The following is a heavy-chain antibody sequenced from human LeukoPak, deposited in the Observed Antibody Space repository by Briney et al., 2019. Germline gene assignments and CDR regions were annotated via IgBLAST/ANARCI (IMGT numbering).Heavy chain of an antibody. CDR2: INAGNGNT. V-gene: IGHV1-3*01. D-gene: IGHD6-19*01. CDR3: ARDSDSSGWSWVY. Sequence: RASVKVSCKASGYRFTTDMYTIHWTRQAPGHRLEWMGWINAGNGNTKYSQKFQGRVTITGDTSASTVYMELSSLIFEDTAVYYCARDSDSSGWSWVYWGQGTLVTVSS. CDR1: GYRFTTDMYT. J-gene: IGHJ4*02.